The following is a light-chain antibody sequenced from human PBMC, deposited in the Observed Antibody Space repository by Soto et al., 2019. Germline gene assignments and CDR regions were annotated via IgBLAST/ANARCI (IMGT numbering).Light chain of an antibody. CDR1: SRDVGGYNF. V-gene: IGLV2-14*03. J-gene: IGLJ3*02. CDR2: EVA. CDR3: CSHSSSITWM. Sequence: QSALTQTASVSGSPGQSITMSCTGTSRDVGGYNFVSWYQQHPGKAPKLIVHEVANRLSGVSGRFSGSKSGNTAFLTISGLQAEDEAVYYCCSHSSSITWMFGGGTKVTVL.